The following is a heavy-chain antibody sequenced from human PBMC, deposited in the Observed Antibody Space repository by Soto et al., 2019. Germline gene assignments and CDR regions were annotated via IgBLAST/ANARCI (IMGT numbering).Heavy chain of an antibody. D-gene: IGHD2-15*01. J-gene: IGHJ5*02. Sequence: GASVKVSCKASGYSFTSYAVTWVRQAPGQGLEWLGWINTYNGHIDYAPELQGRVTMTTDTSTSTAYMELRSLRSDDTAMYYCARRYCSTGSCYSGWLDPWGQGTLVTVSS. V-gene: IGHV1-18*01. CDR1: GYSFTSYA. CDR2: INTYNGHI. CDR3: ARRYCSTGSCYSGWLDP.